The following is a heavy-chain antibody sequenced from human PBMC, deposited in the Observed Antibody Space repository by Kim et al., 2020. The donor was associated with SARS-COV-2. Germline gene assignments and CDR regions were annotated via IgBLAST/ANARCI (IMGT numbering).Heavy chain of an antibody. V-gene: IGHV3-33*01. D-gene: IGHD6-19*01. CDR1: GFTFSSYA. CDR2: IWYDGSNK. J-gene: IGHJ6*02. CDR3: ASQNRADYYYYGMDV. Sequence: GGSLRLSCAASGFTFSSYAMHWVRQAPGKGLEWVAVIWYDGSNKYYADSVKGRFTISRDNSKNTLYLQMNSLRAEDTAVYYCASQNRADYYYYGMDVWGQGTTVTVSS.